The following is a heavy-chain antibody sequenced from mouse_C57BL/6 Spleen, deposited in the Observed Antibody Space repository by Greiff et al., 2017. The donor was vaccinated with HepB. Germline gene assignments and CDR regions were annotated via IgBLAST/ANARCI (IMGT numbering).Heavy chain of an antibody. D-gene: IGHD1-1*01. J-gene: IGHJ1*03. V-gene: IGHV2-2*01. CDR3: ARNYYGSRIWYFDV. Sequence: VKLVESGPGLVQPSQSLSITCTVSGFSLTSYGVHWVRQSPGKGLEWLGVIWSGGSTDYNAAFISRLSISKDNSKSQVFFKMNSLQADDTAIYYCARNYYGSRIWYFDVWGTGTTVTVSS. CDR1: GFSLTSYG. CDR2: IWSGGST.